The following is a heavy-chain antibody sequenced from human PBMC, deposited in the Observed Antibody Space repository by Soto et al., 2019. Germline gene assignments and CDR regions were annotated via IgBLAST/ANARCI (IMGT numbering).Heavy chain of an antibody. Sequence: EVQLLESGGGLVQPGESLRLSCAASGFTFSSYAMRWVRQAPGKGLEWVSVISGSDDSTYYADSGKGRFTISRDNSKNTLYLQMHSLRAEDTAVYYCASRSSSATFDYWGQGTLVTVSS. V-gene: IGHV3-23*01. CDR3: ASRSSSATFDY. D-gene: IGHD6-6*01. J-gene: IGHJ4*02. CDR1: GFTFSSYA. CDR2: ISGSDDST.